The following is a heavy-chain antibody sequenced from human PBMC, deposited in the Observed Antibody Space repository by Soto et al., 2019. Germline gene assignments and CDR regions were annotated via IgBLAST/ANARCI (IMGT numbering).Heavy chain of an antibody. CDR2: INWNSGSI. J-gene: IGHJ1*01. V-gene: IGHV3-9*01. D-gene: IGHD1-26*01. CDR1: GFTFDDYA. CDR3: VKDESINWYSGHFRH. Sequence: ESGGGLVQPGRSLRLSCAASGFTFDDYAMHWFRQVPGKGLEWVSGINWNSGSIGYADSVKGRFAISRDNAKNSLHLQMNSLRAEDTAFYYCVKDESINWYSGHFRHWGQGTLVTVSS.